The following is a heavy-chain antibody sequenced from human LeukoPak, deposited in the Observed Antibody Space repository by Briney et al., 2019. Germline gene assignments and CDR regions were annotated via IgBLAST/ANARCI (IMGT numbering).Heavy chain of an antibody. V-gene: IGHV4-39*01. D-gene: IGHD3-22*01. CDR3: ARGYDY. CDR2: INYSGNR. CDR1: GGSISSYY. J-gene: IGHJ4*02. Sequence: SETLSLTCTVSGGSISSYYWAWIRQPPGKGLEWIAIINYSGNRYYNPSLRSRATISVDTSTNQFSLNLNSVTAEETAVYYCARGYDYWGQGTLVTVSS.